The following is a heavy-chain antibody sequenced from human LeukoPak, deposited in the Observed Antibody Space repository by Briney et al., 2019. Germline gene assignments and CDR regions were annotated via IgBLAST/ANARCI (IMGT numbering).Heavy chain of an antibody. J-gene: IGHJ4*02. CDR2: IYPDDSDT. CDR3: VRYYDISGPQGPLGNFFDY. CDR1: GYSFTSYW. V-gene: IGHV5-51*01. Sequence: GESLKISCTVSGYSFTSYWIGWVRHMPGEGLEWMGIIYPDDSDTRYSPSFQGQITISADKSINTAYLQWNSLAASDTGKYFCVRYYDISGPQGPLGNFFDYWGQGALVTVSS. D-gene: IGHD3-22*01.